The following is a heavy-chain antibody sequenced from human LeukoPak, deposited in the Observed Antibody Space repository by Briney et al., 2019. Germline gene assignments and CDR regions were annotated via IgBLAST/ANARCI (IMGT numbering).Heavy chain of an antibody. Sequence: SETLSLTCTVSGGSISSSNYYWGWIRQPPGKGLEWIGSIYYSGSTYYNPSLKSRVTISVDTSKNQFSLKLSSVTAADTAVYYCARAKRLGYCSGGSCYYSDYWGQGTLVTVSS. CDR2: IYYSGST. J-gene: IGHJ4*02. D-gene: IGHD2-15*01. V-gene: IGHV4-39*07. CDR3: ARAKRLGYCSGGSCYYSDY. CDR1: GGSISSSNYY.